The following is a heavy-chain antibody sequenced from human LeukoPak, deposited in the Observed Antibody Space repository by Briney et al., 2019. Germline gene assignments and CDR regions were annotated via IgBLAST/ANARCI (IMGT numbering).Heavy chain of an antibody. D-gene: IGHD6-25*01. V-gene: IGHV1-8*01. Sequence: ASVKVSCKGSGYTFTSYDINWVRQATGQGLEWMGWMNPNSGNTDYAQKFQGRVTMTRNTSISTAYMELSSLRSEDTAVYYCARGNTAGAYYYYYYYMDVWGKGTTVTISS. CDR2: MNPNSGNT. CDR1: GYTFTSYD. J-gene: IGHJ6*03. CDR3: ARGNTAGAYYYYYYYMDV.